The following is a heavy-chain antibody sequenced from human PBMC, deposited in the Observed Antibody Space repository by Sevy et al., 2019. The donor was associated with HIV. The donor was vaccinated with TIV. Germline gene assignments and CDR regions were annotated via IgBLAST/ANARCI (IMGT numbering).Heavy chain of an antibody. Sequence: SETLSLTCAVSGGSISSGDYSWSWLRQPPEKGLEWIGFIYQGSTYYNPSLTSRVSISLDRSKNQFSLQLDSVTAADTAVYYCARVFYTTGWYIDYWGQGTLVTVSS. V-gene: IGHV4-30-2*01. CDR2: IYQGST. J-gene: IGHJ4*02. D-gene: IGHD6-19*01. CDR3: ARVFYTTGWYIDY. CDR1: GGSISSGDYS.